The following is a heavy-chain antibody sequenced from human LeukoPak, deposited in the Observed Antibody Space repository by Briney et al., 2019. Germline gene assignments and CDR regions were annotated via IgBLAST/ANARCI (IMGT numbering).Heavy chain of an antibody. V-gene: IGHV4-38-2*02. D-gene: IGHD5-18*01. J-gene: IGHJ4*02. Sequence: SETLSLTCTVSGFSISSGHYWGWVRQPPGAGLEWIGSVYQSGTTYYNPSLKSRVTTSVDMSMNQFSLRLRPVTAADTAVYYCARIFIRNGYSSYFDCWGQGTLVTVSS. CDR2: VYQSGTT. CDR1: GFSISSGHY. CDR3: ARIFIRNGYSSYFDC.